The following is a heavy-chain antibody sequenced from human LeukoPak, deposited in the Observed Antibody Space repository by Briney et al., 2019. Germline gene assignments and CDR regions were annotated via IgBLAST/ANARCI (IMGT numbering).Heavy chain of an antibody. V-gene: IGHV4-34*01. CDR3: ARGLKVVAAATSHYFDY. CDR1: GGSFSGYY. CDR2: INHSGST. Sequence: SETLSLTCAVYGGSFSGYYWSWIRQPPGKGLEWIGEINHSGSTNYNPSLKSRVTISVDTFKNQFSLKLSSVAAADTAVYYCARGLKVVAAATSHYFDYWGQGTLVTVSS. D-gene: IGHD2-15*01. J-gene: IGHJ4*02.